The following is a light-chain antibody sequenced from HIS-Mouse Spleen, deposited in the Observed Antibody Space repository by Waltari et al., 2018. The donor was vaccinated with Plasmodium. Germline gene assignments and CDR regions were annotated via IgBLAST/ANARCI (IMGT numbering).Light chain of an antibody. CDR1: SSDVGGYNY. V-gene: IGLV2-11*01. CDR2: DVS. J-gene: IGLJ2*01. Sequence: QSALTQPRSVSGSPGQSVTISCTGTSSDVGGYNYVSWYQQHPDKAPKLMIYDVSKRPSGVPDRFSCSKSGNTASLTVSGLQAEDEADYYCSSYAGSNNLVFGGGTKLTVL. CDR3: SSYAGSNNLV.